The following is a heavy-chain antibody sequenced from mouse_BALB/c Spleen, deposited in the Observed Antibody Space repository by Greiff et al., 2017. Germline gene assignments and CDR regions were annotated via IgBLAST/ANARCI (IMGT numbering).Heavy chain of an antibody. CDR2: ISSGGSYT. D-gene: IGHD1-1*01. J-gene: IGHJ2*01. Sequence: EVQGVESGGGLVKPGGSLKLSCAASGFTFSSYTMSWVRQTPEKRLEWVATISSGGSYTYYPDSVKGRFTISRDNAKNTLYLQMSSLKSEDTAMYYCTRDREGYYYGSIDYWGQGTTLTVSS. CDR3: TRDREGYYYGSIDY. CDR1: GFTFSSYT. V-gene: IGHV5-6-4*01.